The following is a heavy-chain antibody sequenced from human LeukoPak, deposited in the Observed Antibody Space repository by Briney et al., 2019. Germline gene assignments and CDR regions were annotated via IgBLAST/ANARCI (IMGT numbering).Heavy chain of an antibody. V-gene: IGHV4-28*05. CDR3: AKTRSGTYYGDSFDI. J-gene: IGHJ3*02. CDR2: IYYSGRI. Sequence: SDTLSLTCAVSGDSISRSDWWAWIRQPPGKGLEWLGNIYYSGRIYHNPSLQTRVIMSVDSSKNQFSLRLGSVTAVDTAVYYCAKTRSGTYYGDSFDIWGQGMLVTVSS. D-gene: IGHD1-26*01. CDR1: GDSISRSDW.